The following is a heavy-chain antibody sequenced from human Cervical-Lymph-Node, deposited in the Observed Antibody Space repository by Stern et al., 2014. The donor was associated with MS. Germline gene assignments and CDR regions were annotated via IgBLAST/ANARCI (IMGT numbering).Heavy chain of an antibody. V-gene: IGHV5-51*01. CDR3: ARHVQGFDY. CDR1: GYSFTIYY. Sequence: EVQLVESGAEVKTPGESLKISCKLSGYSFTIYYIAWWRQMPGKGLEWMGVIYPYDSDTTYSPSFQGQVTISADKSITTAYLQWSSLRASDTAMYYCARHVQGFDYWGQGTLVTVSS. J-gene: IGHJ4*02. CDR2: IYPYDSDT.